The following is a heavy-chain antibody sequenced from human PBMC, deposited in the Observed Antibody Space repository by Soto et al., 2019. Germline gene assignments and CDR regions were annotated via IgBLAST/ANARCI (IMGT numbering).Heavy chain of an antibody. D-gene: IGHD3-10*01. Sequence: ASVKVSCKASGYTFTSYAMHWVRQAPGQRLEWMGWINAGNGNRKYSQKCQGRVTITRDTPDSKDYMELSSLRSEDTAVYYCARVNVLLWFGADDIWGQGTMVTVS. V-gene: IGHV1-3*01. CDR2: INAGNGNR. CDR3: ARVNVLLWFGADDI. J-gene: IGHJ3*02. CDR1: GYTFTSYA.